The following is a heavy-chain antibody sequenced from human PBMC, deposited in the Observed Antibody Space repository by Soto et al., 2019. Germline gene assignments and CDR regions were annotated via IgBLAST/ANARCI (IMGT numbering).Heavy chain of an antibody. J-gene: IGHJ6*02. Sequence: GGSLRLSCAASGFPVSTNYMSWVRQAPGKGLEWVSAIYSTGSTYYVDSVKGRFAISRDNAKNTLYLQMNSLRAEDTAVYYCATALDYDSTGYYHDYYAMDVWGQGTTVTVSS. V-gene: IGHV3-53*01. CDR1: GFPVSTNY. CDR2: IYSTGST. CDR3: ATALDYDSTGYYHDYYAMDV. D-gene: IGHD3-22*01.